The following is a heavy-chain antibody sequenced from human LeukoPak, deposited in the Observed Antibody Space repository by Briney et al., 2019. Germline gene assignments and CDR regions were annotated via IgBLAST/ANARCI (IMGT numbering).Heavy chain of an antibody. CDR3: ASLRDDAFDI. CDR1: GFTFYSYA. V-gene: IGHV3-23*01. Sequence: GGSLRLSCAASGFTFYSYAMNWVRQTPGKGLEWVSTFSGSGGSTYYADSVKGRFTISRDNAKNSLYLQMNSLRAEDTAVYYCASLRDDAFDIWGQGTMVTVSS. CDR2: FSGSGGST. D-gene: IGHD5/OR15-5a*01. J-gene: IGHJ3*02.